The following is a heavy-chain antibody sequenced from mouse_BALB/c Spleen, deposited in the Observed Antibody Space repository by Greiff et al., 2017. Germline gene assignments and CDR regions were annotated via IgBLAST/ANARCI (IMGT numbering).Heavy chain of an antibody. CDR2: IYPGNGDT. CDR1: GYTFTSYN. V-gene: IGHV1-12*01. J-gene: IGHJ2*01. Sequence: QVQLQQPGAELVKPGASVKMSCKASGYTFTSYNMHWVKQTPGQGLEWIGAIYPGNGDTSYNQKFKGKATLTADKSSSTAYMQLSSLTSEDSAVYYCAREGGYFDYWGQGTTLTVSS. CDR3: AREGGYFDY.